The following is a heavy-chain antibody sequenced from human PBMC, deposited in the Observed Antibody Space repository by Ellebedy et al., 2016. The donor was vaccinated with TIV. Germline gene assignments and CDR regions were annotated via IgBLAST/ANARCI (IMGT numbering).Heavy chain of an antibody. V-gene: IGHV3-30-3*01. CDR1: GFTFSSYA. CDR2: ISYDGSNK. CDR3: ARGGTPLADYDY. Sequence: GESLKISCAASGFTFSSYAMHWVRQAPGKGLEWVAVISYDGSNKYYADSVKGRFTISRDNSKNTLYLQMNSLRAEDTAVYYCARGGTPLADYDYWGQGTLVTVSS. J-gene: IGHJ4*01.